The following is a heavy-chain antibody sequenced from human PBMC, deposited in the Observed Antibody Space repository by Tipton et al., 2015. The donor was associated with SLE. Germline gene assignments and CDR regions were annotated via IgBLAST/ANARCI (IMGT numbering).Heavy chain of an antibody. CDR3: AKGFSTLAFDS. D-gene: IGHD2/OR15-2a*01. CDR1: GFTFSSYE. V-gene: IGHV3-43*02. Sequence: SLRLSCAASGFTFSSYEMNWVRQAPGKGLEWVSLITPNGDTAYYADSVKARFTISRDNNKNSLYLQLNAVRGDDTALYYCAKGFSTLAFDSCGQGTLVTVSS. CDR2: ITPNGDTA. J-gene: IGHJ4*02.